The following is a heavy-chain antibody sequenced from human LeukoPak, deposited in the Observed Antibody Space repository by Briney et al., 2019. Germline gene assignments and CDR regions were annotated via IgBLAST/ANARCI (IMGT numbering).Heavy chain of an antibody. CDR3: ARTYDSSGYYYTIGYYYGMDV. J-gene: IGHJ6*02. D-gene: IGHD3-22*01. Sequence: GGSLRLSRAASGFTFSSYEMNWVRQAPGKGLEWVSYISSSGSTIYYADSVKGRFTISRDNAKNSLYLQMNSLRAEDTAVYYCARTYDSSGYYYTIGYYYGMDVWGQGTTVIVSS. CDR2: ISSSGSTI. CDR1: GFTFSSYE. V-gene: IGHV3-48*03.